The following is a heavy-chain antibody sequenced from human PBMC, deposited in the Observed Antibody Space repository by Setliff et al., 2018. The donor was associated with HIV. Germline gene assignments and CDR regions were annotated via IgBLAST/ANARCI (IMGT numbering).Heavy chain of an antibody. CDR3: ASSQGYDFWSGPTGYYMDV. V-gene: IGHV4-34*01. CDR1: GGPISSHY. J-gene: IGHJ6*03. D-gene: IGHD3-3*01. Sequence: SETLSLTCTVSGGPISSHYWSWIRQPPGKGLEWIGEINHSGSANYNPSLKSRLTISVDTSKNQFSLKLSSVTAADTAVYYCASSQGYDFWSGPTGYYMDVWGKGTTVTVSS. CDR2: INHSGSA.